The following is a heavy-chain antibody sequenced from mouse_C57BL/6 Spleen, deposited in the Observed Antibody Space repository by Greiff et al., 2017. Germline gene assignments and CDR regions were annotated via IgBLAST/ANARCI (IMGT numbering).Heavy chain of an antibody. Sequence: EVKVVESGGGLVKPGGSLKLSCAASGFTFSSYAMSWVRQTPEKRLEWVATISDGGSYTYYPDNVKGRFTISRDNAKNNLYLQMSHLKSEDTAMYYCARDKDYGFDYWGQGTTLTVSS. CDR2: ISDGGSYT. V-gene: IGHV5-4*01. CDR1: GFTFSSYA. D-gene: IGHD2-4*01. CDR3: ARDKDYGFDY. J-gene: IGHJ2*01.